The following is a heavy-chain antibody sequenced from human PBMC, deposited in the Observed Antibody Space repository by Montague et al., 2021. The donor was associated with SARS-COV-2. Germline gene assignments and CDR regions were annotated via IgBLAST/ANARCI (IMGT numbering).Heavy chain of an antibody. CDR2: IYSGGST. J-gene: IGHJ6*02. Sequence: SLRLSCAASGFTVSSNYMSWVRQAPGKGLEWVSVIYSGGSTYYXXXVXXXFTXSRDNSKNTLYLQMNSLRAEDTAVYYCARDQRRYGSGSYYGPHYYYYGMDVRGQGTTVTVSS. D-gene: IGHD3-10*01. CDR1: GFTVSSNY. CDR3: ARDQRRYGSGSYYGPHYYYYGMDV. V-gene: IGHV3-66*02.